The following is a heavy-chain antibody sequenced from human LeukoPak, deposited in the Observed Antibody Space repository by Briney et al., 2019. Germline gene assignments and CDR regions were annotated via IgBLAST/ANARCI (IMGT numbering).Heavy chain of an antibody. CDR1: GFTFCSYA. CDR2: ISYDGSNK. V-gene: IGHV3-30-3*01. CDR3: ARGSDHPTPTMVVTTFDY. J-gene: IGHJ4*02. D-gene: IGHD4/OR15-4a*01. Sequence: PGRSLRLSCAASGFTFCSYAMHWVRQAPGKGLEWVAVISYDGSNKYYADSVKGRFTISRDNSKNTLYLQMNSLRAEDTAVYYCARGSDHPTPTMVVTTFDYWGQGTLVTVSS.